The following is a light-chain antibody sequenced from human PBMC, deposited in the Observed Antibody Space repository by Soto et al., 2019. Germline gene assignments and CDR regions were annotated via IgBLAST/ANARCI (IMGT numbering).Light chain of an antibody. J-gene: IGLJ1*01. CDR3: QVWDSTSDHYV. CDR2: DGS. Sequence: SYDLTQPPSVSVAPGQTARIPCGGDNIGSKSVYWYQQKPGQAPVVVVYDGSDRPSGIPERFSGSNSGTTATLTISRVEAGDEADYFCQVWDSTSDHYVFGAGTKVTVL. V-gene: IGLV3-21*02. CDR1: NIGSKS.